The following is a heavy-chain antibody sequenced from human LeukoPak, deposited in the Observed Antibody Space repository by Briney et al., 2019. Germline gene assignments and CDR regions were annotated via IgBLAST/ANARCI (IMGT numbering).Heavy chain of an antibody. D-gene: IGHD2-21*01. CDR2: IYHSGST. CDR3: ARRVGVALDY. J-gene: IGHJ4*02. Sequence: SETLSLTRTVSGYSISSGYYWGWIRQPPGKGLEWIGSIYHSGSTHYNPSLKSRVTISVDTSKNQFSLKLSSVTAADTAVYYCARRVGVALDYWGQGTLVTVSS. CDR1: GYSISSGYY. V-gene: IGHV4-38-2*02.